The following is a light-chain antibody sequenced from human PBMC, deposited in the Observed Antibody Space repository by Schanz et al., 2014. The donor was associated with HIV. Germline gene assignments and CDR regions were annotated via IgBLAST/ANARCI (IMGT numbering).Light chain of an antibody. CDR3: QSYDSSLRVVV. Sequence: QSALTQPASVSGSPGQSITIPCTGTSSDGSGYNYVSWYQQLPNKAPKLIIYDVNSRPSGVSNRFSGSKSGNTASLTISGLQAEDEAIYYCQSYDSSLRVVVFGGGTKLTVL. V-gene: IGLV2-14*03. J-gene: IGLJ2*01. CDR1: SSDGSGYNY. CDR2: DVN.